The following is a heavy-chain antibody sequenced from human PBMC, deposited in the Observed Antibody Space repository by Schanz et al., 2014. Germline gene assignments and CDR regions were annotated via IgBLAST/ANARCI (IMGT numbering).Heavy chain of an antibody. V-gene: IGHV1-46*03. Sequence: QVQLVQSGAEVKKPGASVKVSCKASGYTFTSYYMHWVRQAPGQGLEWMGIINPSGGSTSYAQKFQGRVTMTRDTSTSTVYMELSGLRSEDTAVYYCARDGEAAAGCDYWGQGTLVTGSS. CDR1: GYTFTSYY. CDR2: INPSGGST. D-gene: IGHD6-13*01. CDR3: ARDGEAAAGCDY. J-gene: IGHJ4*02.